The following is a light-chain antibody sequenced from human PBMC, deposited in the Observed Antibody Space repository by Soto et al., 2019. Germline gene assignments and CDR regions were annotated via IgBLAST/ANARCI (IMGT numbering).Light chain of an antibody. V-gene: IGKV1-5*03. J-gene: IGKJ1*01. CDR1: QTISSW. Sequence: DIQMTQAPSTLSSSVGDRVTITCRASQTISSWLAWYQQKPGKAPKLLIYKASTLKSGVPSRFSGSGSGTEFTLTISSLQPDDFATYYCQQYNSYSEAFGQGTKVDI. CDR2: KAS. CDR3: QQYNSYSEA.